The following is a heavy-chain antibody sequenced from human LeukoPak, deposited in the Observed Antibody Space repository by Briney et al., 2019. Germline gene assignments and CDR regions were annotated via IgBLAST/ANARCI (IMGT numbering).Heavy chain of an antibody. J-gene: IGHJ4*02. Sequence: QPGGSLRLSCAASGFTFSSYEMNWVRQAPGKGLEWVSYISGSGTTIYYADSVKGRFTISRDNAKNSLYLQMNSLRAEDTAVYYCARAEAGYKGDGGYYFDYWGQGTLVTVSS. CDR3: ARAEAGYKGDGGYYFDY. CDR1: GFTFSSYE. D-gene: IGHD2-15*01. CDR2: ISGSGTTI. V-gene: IGHV3-48*03.